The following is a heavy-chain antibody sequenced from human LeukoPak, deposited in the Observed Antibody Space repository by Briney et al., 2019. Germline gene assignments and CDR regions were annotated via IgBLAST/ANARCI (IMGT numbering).Heavy chain of an antibody. CDR1: GGSISSYY. J-gene: IGHJ4*02. V-gene: IGHV4-59*01. CDR2: IYYSGST. CDR3: SRVDILTGYHLDY. Sequence: SETLSLTCTVSGGSISSYYWSWIRQPPGKGLEWIGYIYYSGSTNYNPSLKSRVTISVDTSKNQFSLKLSSVTAADTAVYYCSRVDILTGYHLDYWGQGTLVTVSS. D-gene: IGHD3-9*01.